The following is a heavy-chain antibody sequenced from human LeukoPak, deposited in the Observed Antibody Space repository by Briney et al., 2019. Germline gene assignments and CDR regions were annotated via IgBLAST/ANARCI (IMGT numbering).Heavy chain of an antibody. D-gene: IGHD5-12*01. CDR3: ARASALATPPFAY. Sequence: GGSLRLSCAASGFTFSSYWMHWVRQAPGKGLVWVSRINIDGSTSNYADSVKGRFTVSRDNAKDAVYLQMNSLRVEDTAVYYCARASALATPPFAYWGQGTLVTVSS. J-gene: IGHJ4*02. V-gene: IGHV3-74*01. CDR2: INIDGSTS. CDR1: GFTFSSYW.